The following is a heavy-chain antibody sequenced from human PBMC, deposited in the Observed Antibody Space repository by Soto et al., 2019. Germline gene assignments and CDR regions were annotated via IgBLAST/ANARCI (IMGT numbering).Heavy chain of an antibody. CDR3: ARDRGSNGWNGFDY. J-gene: IGHJ4*02. CDR2: IKQDGSEK. Sequence: GGPLRLSCAASGFTFSSSWMSWVRQAPGKGLEWVANIKQDGSEKYYVDSVKGRFTISRDNAKNTLYLQMNSVRAEDTAVYYCARDRGSNGWNGFDYWGQGFLVIVSS. V-gene: IGHV3-7*01. CDR1: GFTFSSSW. D-gene: IGHD6-19*01.